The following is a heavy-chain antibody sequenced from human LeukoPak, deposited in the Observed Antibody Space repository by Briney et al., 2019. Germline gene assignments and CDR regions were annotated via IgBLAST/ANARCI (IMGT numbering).Heavy chain of an antibody. V-gene: IGHV4-31*11. D-gene: IGHD6-13*01. CDR2: IHYSGGV. Sequence: PSETLSLTCAVSGDSISGGSDFWSWIRQHPGKGLEWIGYIHYSGGVHYNPSLKSRVTMSVDTSKNQFSLKLSSVTAADTAVYYCAREHASSSCEDYWGQGTLVTVSS. CDR3: AREHASSSCEDY. CDR1: GDSISGGSDF. J-gene: IGHJ4*02.